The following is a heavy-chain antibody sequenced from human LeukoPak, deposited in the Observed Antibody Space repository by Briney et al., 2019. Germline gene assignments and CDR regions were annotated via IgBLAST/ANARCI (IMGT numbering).Heavy chain of an antibody. Sequence: GGSLRLSCAASGFTFSSYAMSWVRQAPGKGLEWVSGISGSGGSTFYADSVKGRFTISRDNSKNTLYLQVNSLRAEDTAVYYCAKGHYDILTGYYPPKNWGQGTPVTVSS. CDR1: GFTFSSYA. D-gene: IGHD3-9*01. J-gene: IGHJ4*02. V-gene: IGHV3-23*01. CDR2: ISGSGGST. CDR3: AKGHYDILTGYYPPKN.